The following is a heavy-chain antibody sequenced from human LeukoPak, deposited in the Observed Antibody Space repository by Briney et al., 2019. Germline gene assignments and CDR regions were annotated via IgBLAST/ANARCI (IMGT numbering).Heavy chain of an antibody. CDR1: GFTFSSYA. V-gene: IGHV3-23*01. J-gene: IGHJ4*02. D-gene: IGHD3-3*01. CDR2: ISGSGGST. Sequence: GGSLRLSCAASGFTFSSYAMSWVRQAPGKGLEWVSAISGSGGSTYYADSVKGRFTISRDNSKNTLYLQMNSLRAEDTAVYYCAKDEDMAIFGVVTTYFDYWGQGTLVTVSS. CDR3: AKDEDMAIFGVVTTYFDY.